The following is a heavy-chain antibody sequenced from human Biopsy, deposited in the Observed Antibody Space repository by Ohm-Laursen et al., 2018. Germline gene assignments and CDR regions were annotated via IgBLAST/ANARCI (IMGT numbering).Heavy chain of an antibody. D-gene: IGHD1-14*01. CDR3: VKQGGGYNFDS. Sequence: SLRLSCAASGFTFHTYAMNWVRQAPGKGLAWVAHIDVSDYNTYYADSVRGRFTISRDNSKQMVHLEINSLTADDTAIYYCVKQGGGYNFDSWGQGTLVTVSS. J-gene: IGHJ5*01. CDR1: GFTFHTYA. CDR2: IDVSDYNT. V-gene: IGHV3-23*01.